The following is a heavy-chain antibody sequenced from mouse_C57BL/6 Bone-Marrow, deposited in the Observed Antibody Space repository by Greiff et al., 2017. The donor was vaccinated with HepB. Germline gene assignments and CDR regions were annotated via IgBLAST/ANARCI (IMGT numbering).Heavy chain of an antibody. CDR3: TTFRYYDGSGFAY. Sequence: VQLQQSGAELVRPGASVKLSCTASGFNIKDDYMHWVKQRPEQGLEWIGWIDPENGDTEYASKFQGKATITADTSSNTAYLQLSSLTSEDTAVYYCTTFRYYDGSGFAYWGQGTLVTVSA. J-gene: IGHJ3*01. CDR2: IDPENGDT. D-gene: IGHD1-1*01. CDR1: GFNIKDDY. V-gene: IGHV14-4*01.